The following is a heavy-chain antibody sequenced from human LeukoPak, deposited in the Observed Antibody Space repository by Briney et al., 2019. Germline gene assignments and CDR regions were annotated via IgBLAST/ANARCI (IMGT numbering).Heavy chain of an antibody. J-gene: IGHJ4*02. CDR3: AKASVVVVIAIS. V-gene: IGHV3-9*01. D-gene: IGHD2-21*01. Sequence: GRSLRLSCAASGFTFDDYAMHWVRQAPGKGLEWVSGISWNSGSIGYADSVKGRFTISRDNAKNSLYLQMNSLRAEDTAVYYCAKASVVVVIAISWGQGTLVTVSS. CDR1: GFTFDDYA. CDR2: ISWNSGSI.